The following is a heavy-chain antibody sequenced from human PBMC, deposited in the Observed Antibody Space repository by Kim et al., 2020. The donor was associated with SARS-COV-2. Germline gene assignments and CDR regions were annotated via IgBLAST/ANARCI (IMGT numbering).Heavy chain of an antibody. Sequence: SVKVSCKASGGTFSSYAISWVRQAPGQGLEWMGRIIPILGIANYAQKFQGRVTITADKSTSTAYMELSSLRSEDMAVYYCARVSGYCSGGSCYGGYYYYGMDVWGQGTTVTVSS. CDR3: ARVSGYCSGGSCYGGYYYYGMDV. J-gene: IGHJ6*02. CDR2: IIPILGIA. V-gene: IGHV1-69*04. D-gene: IGHD2-15*01. CDR1: GGTFSSYA.